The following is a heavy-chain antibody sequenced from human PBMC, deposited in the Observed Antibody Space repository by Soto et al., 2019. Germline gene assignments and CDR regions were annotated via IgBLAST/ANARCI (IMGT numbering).Heavy chain of an antibody. Sequence: QVQLVQSGAEVKKPGASVKVSCKASGYTFTDFFIHWVRQAPGQGFEWMGWINPKSRGTNYAQKFQGRVTMTRERSNSTAYMELRGLRSDDTAVYYCARVTLKAGNWFDPWGQGTLGTVSS. J-gene: IGHJ5*02. CDR1: GYTFTDFF. V-gene: IGHV1-2*02. CDR3: ARVTLKAGNWFDP. CDR2: INPKSRGT.